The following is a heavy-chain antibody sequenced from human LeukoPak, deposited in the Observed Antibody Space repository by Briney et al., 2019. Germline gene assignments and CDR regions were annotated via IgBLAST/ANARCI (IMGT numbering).Heavy chain of an antibody. Sequence: PEGSLRLSCAASGFTSDYAMSWVRQAPGKGLEWVSTISGDSAGKYFAASVKGRSTVSRDNSNHTVYLQMNSLRAEDTAVYYCARQMGSRSYNPSDFWGQGTLVTVSS. V-gene: IGHV3-23*01. J-gene: IGHJ4*02. CDR3: ARQMGSRSYNPSDF. D-gene: IGHD3-10*01. CDR1: GFTSDYA. CDR2: ISGDSAGK.